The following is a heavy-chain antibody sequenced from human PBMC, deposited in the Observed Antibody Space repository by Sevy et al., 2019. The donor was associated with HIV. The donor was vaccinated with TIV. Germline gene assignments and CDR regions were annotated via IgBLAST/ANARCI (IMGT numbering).Heavy chain of an antibody. D-gene: IGHD3-22*01. Sequence: ASVKVSCKLSGYTVTGLSMHWVRQAPGKGLEWMGGFDPEDGETIYAHKFQGRVTMTEYTATDTYYMELSNLRSEDMAVYYCARYKAWDIAMKYVFVMWGQGTLVTVSS. CDR1: GYTVTGLS. CDR2: FDPEDGET. V-gene: IGHV1-24*01. J-gene: IGHJ4*03. CDR3: ARYKAWDIAMKYVFVM.